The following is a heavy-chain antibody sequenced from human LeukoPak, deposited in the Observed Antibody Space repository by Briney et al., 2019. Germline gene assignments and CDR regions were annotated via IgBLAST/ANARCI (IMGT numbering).Heavy chain of an antibody. CDR3: ARIDSGYSGY. D-gene: IGHD5-12*01. V-gene: IGHV4-59*08. Sequence: SETLSLTCTVQAGSTTSYYWSWIGQPPGKGLEWIGYIYYSGSTNYNPSLKSRVTISVDTSKNQFSLKLSSVTAADTAVYYCARIDSGYSGYWGQGTLVTVSP. CDR1: AGSTTSYY. J-gene: IGHJ4*02. CDR2: IYYSGST.